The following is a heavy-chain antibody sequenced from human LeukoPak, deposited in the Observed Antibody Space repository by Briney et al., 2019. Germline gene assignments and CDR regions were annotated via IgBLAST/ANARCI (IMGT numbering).Heavy chain of an antibody. D-gene: IGHD3-10*01. CDR2: IYYGGST. J-gene: IGHJ3*02. CDR1: VGSISTTSYF. V-gene: IGHV4-39*07. CDR3: SFNLGSGSYAFDI. Sequence: SETLSLTCTVSVGSISTTSYFWGWIRQPPGKGLEWIGSIYYGGSTYYSPSLKSRVTISLDTSKHQFSLKLSSVTAADTAVYYCSFNLGSGSYAFDIWGQGTMVTVSS.